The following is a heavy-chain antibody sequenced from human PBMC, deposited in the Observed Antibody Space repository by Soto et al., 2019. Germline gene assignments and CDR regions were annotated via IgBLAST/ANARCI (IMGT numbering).Heavy chain of an antibody. CDR3: AVEDYVWGSYRFFDY. CDR1: GGSISSYY. V-gene: IGHV4-59*01. D-gene: IGHD3-16*02. Sequence: SETLSLTCTVSGGSISSYYWSWIRQPPGKGLEWIGHIYYSGSTNYNPSLRSRVTISLDTSKNQFSLKLSSVTAADTAVYSCAVEDYVWGSYRFFDYWGHGTLVTVSS. J-gene: IGHJ4*01. CDR2: IYYSGST.